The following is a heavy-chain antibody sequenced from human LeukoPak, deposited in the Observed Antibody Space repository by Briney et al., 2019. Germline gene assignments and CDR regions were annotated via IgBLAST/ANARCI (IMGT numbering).Heavy chain of an antibody. D-gene: IGHD3-10*01. J-gene: IGHJ4*02. CDR1: GYIFTTYP. CDR2: IDTNPDNP. CDR3: ARAGSFGSGEGH. Sequence: ASVTVSCKASGYIFTTYPIYWVRQVPGQGLEYMGRIDTNPDNPTYARDFTGRFVFSLDTSVTTASLQISGLKAEDTAVYFCARAGSFGSGEGHWGQGTLVTVSS. V-gene: IGHV7-4-1*02.